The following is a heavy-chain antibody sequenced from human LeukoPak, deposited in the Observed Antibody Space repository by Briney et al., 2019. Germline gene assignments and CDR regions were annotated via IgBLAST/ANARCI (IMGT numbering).Heavy chain of an antibody. CDR2: IYYSGST. CDR1: GGSISSGGYY. D-gene: IGHD3-9*01. Sequence: SETLSLTCTVSGGSISSGGYYWSWIRQHPGKGLEWIGYIYYSGSTYYNPSLKSRVTISVDTSKNQFSLKLNSVTAADTAVYYCARASDDILTGGSDYWGQGTLVTVSS. V-gene: IGHV4-31*03. CDR3: ARASDDILTGGSDY. J-gene: IGHJ4*02.